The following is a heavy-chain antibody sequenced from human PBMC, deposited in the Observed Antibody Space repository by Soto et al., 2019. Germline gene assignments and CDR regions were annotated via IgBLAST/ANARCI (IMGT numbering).Heavy chain of an antibody. CDR1: GFTFSNYA. D-gene: IGHD6-13*01. CDR3: AKEAIAGGPEVLDY. Sequence: PGGSLRLSCAASGFTFSNYAVSWVRQAPGKGLEWVSGISGSGGGTYYADSVKGRFTTSRDNSKNTLYLQMNSLRAEDTAVYYCAKEAIAGGPEVLDYWGQGILVTVSS. CDR2: ISGSGGGT. V-gene: IGHV3-23*01. J-gene: IGHJ4*02.